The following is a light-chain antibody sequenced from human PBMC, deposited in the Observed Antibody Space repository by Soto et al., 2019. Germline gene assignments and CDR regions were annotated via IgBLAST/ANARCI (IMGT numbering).Light chain of an antibody. CDR1: QSVSSN. J-gene: IGKJ1*01. Sequence: EMVLTQSPGTLSLSPVERGTLSCRDSQSVSSNLAWYQQKPGQAPRLLIYGASTRATGFPARFSGSGSGTEFTLTISSLQSEDFAVYYCQQYNNWRGTFGQGTKVDIK. CDR3: QQYNNWRGT. V-gene: IGKV3-15*01. CDR2: GAS.